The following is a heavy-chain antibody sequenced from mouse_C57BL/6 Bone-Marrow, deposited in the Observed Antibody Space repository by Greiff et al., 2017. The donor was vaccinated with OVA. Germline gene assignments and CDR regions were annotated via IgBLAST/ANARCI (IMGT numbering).Heavy chain of an antibody. CDR1: GFNIKHTY. D-gene: IGHD1-1*01. V-gene: IGHV14-3*01. Sequence: VQLQQSVAELVRPGASVKLSCTASGFNIKHTYMHWVKQRPEQGLEWIGRIDPANGNTKYAPKFQGKATITADTSSNTAYLQLSSLTSEDTAIYYCASPPYYGSSYDWYFDVWGTGTTVTVSS. CDR3: ASPPYYGSSYDWYFDV. J-gene: IGHJ1*03. CDR2: IDPANGNT.